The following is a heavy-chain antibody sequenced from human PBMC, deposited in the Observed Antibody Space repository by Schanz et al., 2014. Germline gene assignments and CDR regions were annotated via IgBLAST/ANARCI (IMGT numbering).Heavy chain of an antibody. D-gene: IGHD2-2*01. CDR1: GGSFSSNY. J-gene: IGHJ4*02. Sequence: QVQLQQWGAGLLKPSETLSLTCAVYGGSFSSNYWSWIRQPPGKGLEWIGEINHGGSTNYNPSLKSRVTRAVDTSKNQFSLKWRSVTAADTAVYYCARAARRTRVVPLYFDYWGQGTLVTVSS. CDR2: INHGGST. V-gene: IGHV4-34*02. CDR3: ARAARRTRVVPLYFDY.